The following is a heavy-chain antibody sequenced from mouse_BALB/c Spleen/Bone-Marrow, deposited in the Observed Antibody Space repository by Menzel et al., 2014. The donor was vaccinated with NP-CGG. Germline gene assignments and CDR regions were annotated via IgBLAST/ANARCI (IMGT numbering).Heavy chain of an antibody. Sequence: VQLQQSGAELARPGASVKLSCKASGYTFTSYWMQWVQQRPGQGLEWIGAIYPGDGDTRYTQKFKGKATVTADKSSSTAYMQLSSLASDDSEVYYCARWCNTYAMDYWGQGTSVTVSS. J-gene: IGHJ4*01. D-gene: IGHD1-1*02. V-gene: IGHV1-87*01. CDR2: IYPGDGDT. CDR3: ARWCNTYAMDY. CDR1: GYTFTSYW.